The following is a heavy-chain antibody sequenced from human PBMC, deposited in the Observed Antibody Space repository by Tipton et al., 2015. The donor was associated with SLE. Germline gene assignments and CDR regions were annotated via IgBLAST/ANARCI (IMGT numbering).Heavy chain of an antibody. Sequence: QSGAEVKKPGSSVKVSCKASGGTFSSYATSWVRQAPGQGLEWMGGIIPILGIANYAQKFQGRVTITADKSTSTAYMELSSLRSEDTAVYYCARGAGYCSGGSCSYWYFDLWGRGTLVTVSS. D-gene: IGHD2-15*01. V-gene: IGHV1-69*04. CDR2: IIPILGIA. J-gene: IGHJ2*01. CDR3: ARGAGYCSGGSCSYWYFDL. CDR1: GGTFSSYA.